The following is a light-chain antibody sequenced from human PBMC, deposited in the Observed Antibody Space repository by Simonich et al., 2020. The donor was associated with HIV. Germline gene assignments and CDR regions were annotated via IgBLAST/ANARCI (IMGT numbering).Light chain of an antibody. Sequence: SYVLTQPPSVSVAPGNPARITCGGNNIGSKSVDWYQQKPGQAPVVVIYDDSDRPSGIPERFSGSSSRNTATLTISGVEDGDEADYYCQVWDSSSDHAVFGGGTQLTVL. V-gene: IGLV3-21*04. CDR1: NIGSKS. CDR3: QVWDSSSDHAV. J-gene: IGLJ7*01. CDR2: DDS.